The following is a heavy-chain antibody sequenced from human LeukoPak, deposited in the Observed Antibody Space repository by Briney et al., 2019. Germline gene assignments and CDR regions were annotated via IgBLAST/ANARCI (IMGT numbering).Heavy chain of an antibody. CDR2: IYTSGST. CDR3: AREYSSGWYARAGFDY. Sequence: SETLSLTCTVSGRSISSYYWSWIRQPAGKGLEWIGRIYTSGSTNYNPSLKSRVPMSVDTSKNQFSLKLSSVTAADTAVYYCAREYSSGWYARAGFDYWGQGTLVTVSS. V-gene: IGHV4-4*07. CDR1: GRSISSYY. J-gene: IGHJ4*02. D-gene: IGHD6-19*01.